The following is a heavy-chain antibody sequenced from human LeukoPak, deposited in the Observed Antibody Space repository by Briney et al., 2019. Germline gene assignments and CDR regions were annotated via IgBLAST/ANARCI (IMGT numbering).Heavy chain of an antibody. CDR2: IYYSGST. J-gene: IGHJ6*02. CDR1: GGSISSYY. D-gene: IGHD2-15*01. V-gene: IGHV4-59*08. CDR3: ARHRIYCSGGSCYPPGRDYYGMDV. Sequence: SETLSLTCTVSGGSISSYYWSWIRQPPGKGLEWIGYIYYSGSTNYNPSLKSRVTISVDTSKNQFSLKLSSVTAVDTAVYYCARHRIYCSGGSCYPPGRDYYGMDVWGQGTTVTVSS.